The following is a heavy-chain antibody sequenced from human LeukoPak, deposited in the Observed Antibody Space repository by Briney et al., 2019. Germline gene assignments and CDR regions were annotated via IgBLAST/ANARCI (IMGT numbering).Heavy chain of an antibody. Sequence: GESLKISCKGSGYSFTSYWIAWVRQMPGKGLEWMGRIDPSDSYTNYSPSFQGHVTISADKSISTAYLQWSSLKASDTAMYYCARPSSGWYVLDYWGQGTLVTVSS. CDR2: IDPSDSYT. D-gene: IGHD6-19*01. J-gene: IGHJ4*02. CDR1: GYSFTSYW. V-gene: IGHV5-10-1*01. CDR3: ARPSSGWYVLDY.